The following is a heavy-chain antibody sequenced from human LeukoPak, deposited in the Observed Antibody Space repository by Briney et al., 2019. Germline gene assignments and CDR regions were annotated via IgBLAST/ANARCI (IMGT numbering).Heavy chain of an antibody. V-gene: IGHV3-11*05. Sequence: GGSLRLSCAASGFIFSDYYMSWIRQAPGKGLEWVSYISSTSSYTAYADSVKGRFTISRDNAKTSLYLQMNSLRAEDTAVYFCAKATNTATGTPTLAIDYWGQGTLVTVSS. CDR3: AKATNTATGTPTLAIDY. D-gene: IGHD6-13*01. J-gene: IGHJ4*02. CDR2: ISSTSSYT. CDR1: GFIFSDYY.